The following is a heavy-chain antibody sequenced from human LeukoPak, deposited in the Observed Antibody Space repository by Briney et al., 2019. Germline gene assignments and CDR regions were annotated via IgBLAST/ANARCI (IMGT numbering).Heavy chain of an antibody. CDR2: IRYDGSNK. CDR3: AKDSIGAMVNWFDP. V-gene: IGHV3-30*02. Sequence: GGSLRLSCAASGFTLSSYGMHWVRQAPGKGLEWVAFIRYDGSNKYYADSVKGRFTISRDNSKNTLYLQMNSLRAEDTAVYYCAKDSIGAMVNWFDPWGQGTLVTVSS. D-gene: IGHD5-18*01. J-gene: IGHJ5*02. CDR1: GFTLSSYG.